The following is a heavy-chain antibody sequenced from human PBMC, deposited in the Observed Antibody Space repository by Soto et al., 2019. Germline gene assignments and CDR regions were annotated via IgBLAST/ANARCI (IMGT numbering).Heavy chain of an antibody. CDR1: GYTFTSYD. CDR2: MNHNSGNT. J-gene: IGHJ5*02. Sequence: HVQLVQSGAEVKKPAASVKVSCKASGYTFTSYDINWVRRATAQGLEWMGWMNHNSGNTAYAQKFQGRVTMTRNTSRSTAYMELNSLRSEDTAVYYCARLNQDDAVAWGQGTLVTVSS. CDR3: ARLNQDDAVA. V-gene: IGHV1-8*01.